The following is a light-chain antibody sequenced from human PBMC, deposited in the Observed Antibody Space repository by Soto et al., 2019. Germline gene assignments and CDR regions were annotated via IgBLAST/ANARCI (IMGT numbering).Light chain of an antibody. J-gene: IGKJ1*01. CDR1: QSVSSSY. CDR2: GAS. Sequence: EIVLTQSPGTLSLSPGERATLSCRASQSVSSSYLAWYQQRPGQAPRLLIYGASSRATGIPDRFSGSGSGTDFTLTISRLEPEDFAVYYCQQYSNSPAWTFGQGTRVEIK. CDR3: QQYSNSPAWT. V-gene: IGKV3-20*01.